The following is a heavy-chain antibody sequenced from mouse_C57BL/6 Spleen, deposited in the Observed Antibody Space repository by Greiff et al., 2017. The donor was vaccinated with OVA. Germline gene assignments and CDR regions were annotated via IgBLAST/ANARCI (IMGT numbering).Heavy chain of an antibody. J-gene: IGHJ3*01. Sequence: QVQLQQPGAELVRPGSSVKLSCKASGYTFTSYWMHWVKQRPIQGLEWIGNIDPSDSDTHYNQKFKDKATLTLDKSSSTAYMQLSSLTSEDAAVDYCAGKGTYSNNDYWGQGTLVTVSA. CDR3: AGKGTYSNNDY. V-gene: IGHV1-52*01. CDR2: IDPSDSDT. CDR1: GYTFTSYW. D-gene: IGHD2-5*01.